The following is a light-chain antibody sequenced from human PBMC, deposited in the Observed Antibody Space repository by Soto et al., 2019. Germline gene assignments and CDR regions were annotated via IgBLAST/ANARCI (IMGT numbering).Light chain of an antibody. CDR2: KAS. Sequence: DIQMTQSPSTLSGSVGDRVTITCRASQTISSWLAWYQQKPGKAPKLLIYKASTLKSGVPSRFSGSGSGTEFTLPISSLQPDDFATYYCQHYNSYSEAFGQGTKADIK. V-gene: IGKV1-5*03. CDR3: QHYNSYSEA. CDR1: QTISSW. J-gene: IGKJ1*01.